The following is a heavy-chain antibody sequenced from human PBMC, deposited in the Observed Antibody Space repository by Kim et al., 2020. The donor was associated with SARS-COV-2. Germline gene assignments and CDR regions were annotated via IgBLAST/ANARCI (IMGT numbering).Heavy chain of an antibody. CDR1: GYTFTSYA. V-gene: IGHV1-3*01. Sequence: ASVKVSCKASGYTFTSYAMHWVRQAPGQRLEWMGWINAGNGNTKYSQKFQGRVTITRDTSASTAYMSRAALGSKKPPVYSCPRESNNNIIVGNYSSYY. CDR2: INAGNGNT. D-gene: IGHD2-15*01. J-gene: IGHJ6*03. CDR3: PRESNNNIIVGNYSSYY.